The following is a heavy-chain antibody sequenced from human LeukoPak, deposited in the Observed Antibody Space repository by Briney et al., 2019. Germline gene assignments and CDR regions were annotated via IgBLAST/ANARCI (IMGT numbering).Heavy chain of an antibody. V-gene: IGHV1-2*06. D-gene: IGHD2-15*01. J-gene: IGHJ3*02. CDR3: AKVREVGTNIEVVVVDISGAFDM. Sequence: ASVRVFYKASVYTFTVSYINWVRQAPGQGLEWMGRINPNSGDTICAQEFQGRVTLKRDTSISTSYMELSSLRSDDTAVYFCAKVREVGTNIEVVVVDISGAFDMWGQGTKVTVSS. CDR2: INPNSGDT. CDR1: VYTFTVSY.